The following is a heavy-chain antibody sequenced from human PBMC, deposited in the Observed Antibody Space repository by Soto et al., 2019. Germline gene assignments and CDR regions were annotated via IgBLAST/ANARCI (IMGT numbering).Heavy chain of an antibody. J-gene: IGHJ4*02. D-gene: IGHD2-15*01. CDR1: GFTFSSYA. V-gene: IGHV3-23*01. Sequence: GGSMRLSCAASGFTFSSYAMSWVRQTPGKGLEWVSAISGSGGSTYYADSVKGRFTISRDNSKNTLYLQMNSLRAEDTAVYYCAKEEAVVVVALDYWGQGTLVTVSS. CDR3: AKEEAVVVVALDY. CDR2: ISGSGGST.